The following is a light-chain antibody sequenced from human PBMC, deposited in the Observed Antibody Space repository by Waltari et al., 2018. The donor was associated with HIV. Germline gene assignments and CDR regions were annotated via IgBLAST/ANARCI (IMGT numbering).Light chain of an antibody. CDR1: ASNIGRNT. J-gene: IGLJ3*02. Sequence: QSVVTQPPSASGTPGQRVSMSCSGSASNIGRNTVNWYQHPPPTAPKLLIYNNDERPSGVPDRFSASKTGTSASLDISGLQSEDEADYYCATWDDGLSGWVFGGGTKLTVL. CDR3: ATWDDGLSGWV. CDR2: NND. V-gene: IGLV1-44*01.